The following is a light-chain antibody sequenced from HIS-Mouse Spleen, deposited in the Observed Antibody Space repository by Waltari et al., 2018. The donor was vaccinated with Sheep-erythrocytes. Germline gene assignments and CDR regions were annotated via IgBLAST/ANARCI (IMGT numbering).Light chain of an antibody. CDR1: ALPKQY. J-gene: IGLJ1*01. CDR3: QSADSSGTYV. CDR2: KDR. Sequence: SYELTQPPSVSVSPGQTARITCSGDALPKQYAYWYQQKPGQAPVVVMYKDRGRPSGIPERFSGASSGTTVTLTISGVQAEDEADYYCQSADSSGTYVFGTGTKVTVL. V-gene: IGLV3-25*03.